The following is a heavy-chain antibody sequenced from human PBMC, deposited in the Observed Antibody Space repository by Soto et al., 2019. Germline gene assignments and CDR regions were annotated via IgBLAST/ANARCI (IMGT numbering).Heavy chain of an antibody. Sequence: LRLSCAASGFTFSSYGMHWVRQAPGKGLEWVAVISYDGSNKYYADSVKGRFTISRDNSKNTLYLQMNSLRAEDTAVYYCAKKPRDGYYPLFDYWGQGTLVTVSS. CDR2: ISYDGSNK. D-gene: IGHD3-22*01. CDR3: AKKPRDGYYPLFDY. V-gene: IGHV3-30*18. J-gene: IGHJ4*02. CDR1: GFTFSSYG.